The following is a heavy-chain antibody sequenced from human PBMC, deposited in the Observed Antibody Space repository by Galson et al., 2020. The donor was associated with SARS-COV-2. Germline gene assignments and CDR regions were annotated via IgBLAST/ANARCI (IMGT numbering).Heavy chain of an antibody. J-gene: IGHJ1*01. D-gene: IGHD3-10*01. CDR1: GFTFSSYG. CDR3: ARDLGFGELAEYFQH. V-gene: IGHV3-33*01. CDR2: IWYDGSNK. Sequence: GGSLRLSCAESGFTFSSYGMHWVRQAPGKGLEWVAVIWYDGSNKYYADSVKGRFTISRDNSKNTLYLQMNSLRAEDTAVYYCARDLGFGELAEYFQHWGQGTLVTVSS.